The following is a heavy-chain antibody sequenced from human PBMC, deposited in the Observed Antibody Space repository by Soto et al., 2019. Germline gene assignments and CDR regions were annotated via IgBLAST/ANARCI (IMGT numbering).Heavy chain of an antibody. Sequence: QVRLQESGPGLVKPSETLSLSCLVSGDSVGNGPYYWSWIRQSPGEGLEWIAYIYYSGRTNVNPSLESRVKIAIDMSKNQFFLGLRSVTAADAAVYFCARVGSSCHSGGCYYYYGLGVWGQGTTVAISS. V-gene: IGHV4-61*01. CDR3: ARVGSSCHSGGCYYYYGLGV. D-gene: IGHD1-26*01. CDR1: GDSVGNGPYY. J-gene: IGHJ6*02. CDR2: IYYSGRT.